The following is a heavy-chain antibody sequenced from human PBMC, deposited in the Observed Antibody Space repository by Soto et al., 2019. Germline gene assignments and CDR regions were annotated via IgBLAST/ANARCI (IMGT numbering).Heavy chain of an antibody. CDR2: IDWNGGSK. J-gene: IGHJ3*02. V-gene: IGHV3-20*04. Sequence: EVQLVESGGGVVWPGGSLRLSCAASGFTFDGYDMSWVRQAPGKGLEWVSDIDWNGGSKAYADSVKGRFTIARDNAKNSLYLQMNSLRAEDTALYYCARDVYGDSDACDIWGQGTMVTVSS. D-gene: IGHD4-17*01. CDR1: GFTFDGYD. CDR3: ARDVYGDSDACDI.